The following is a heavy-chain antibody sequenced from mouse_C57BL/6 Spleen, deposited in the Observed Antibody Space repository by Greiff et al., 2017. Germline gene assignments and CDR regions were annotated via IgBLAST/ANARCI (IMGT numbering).Heavy chain of an antibody. CDR1: GYTFTDYY. D-gene: IGHD1-1*01. J-gene: IGHJ4*01. CDR3: ARSAYYYGSSSYAMDY. V-gene: IGHV1-26*01. CDR2: INPNNGGT. Sequence: EVQLQQSGPELVKPGASVKISCKASGYTFTDYYMNWVKQSHGKSLEWIGDINPNNGGTSYNQKFKGKATLTVDKSSSTAYMALRSLTSEDSAVYYCARSAYYYGSSSYAMDYWGQGTSVTVSS.